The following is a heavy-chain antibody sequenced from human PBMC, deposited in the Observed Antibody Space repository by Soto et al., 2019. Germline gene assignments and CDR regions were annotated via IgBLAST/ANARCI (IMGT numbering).Heavy chain of an antibody. CDR1: GFTFSSYG. CDR3: AKSNGGYCSGGSCSRNYGMDV. CDR2: ISYDGSNK. V-gene: IGHV3-30*18. J-gene: IGHJ6*02. D-gene: IGHD2-15*01. Sequence: QVQLVESGGGVVQPGRSLRLSCAASGFTFSSYGMHWVRQAPGKGLEWVAVISYDGSNKYYADSVKGRFTISRDNFKNALYLQMNSLRAEDTAVYYCAKSNGGYCSGGSCSRNYGMDVWGQGTTVTVSS.